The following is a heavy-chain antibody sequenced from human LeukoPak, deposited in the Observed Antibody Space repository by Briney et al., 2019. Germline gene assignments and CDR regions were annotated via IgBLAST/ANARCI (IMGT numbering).Heavy chain of an antibody. CDR1: GFTFSSYA. J-gene: IGHJ4*02. CDR3: ARDGRGGYGAPSYYFDY. D-gene: IGHD3-16*01. V-gene: IGHV3-23*01. Sequence: PRGSLRLSCAASGFTFSSYAMTWVRQAPGKGLEWVSAISGSGDSTYYADSVKGRFTISRDNSKKTLYLQMNSLRAEDTAVYYCARDGRGGYGAPSYYFDYWGQGTLVTVSS. CDR2: ISGSGDST.